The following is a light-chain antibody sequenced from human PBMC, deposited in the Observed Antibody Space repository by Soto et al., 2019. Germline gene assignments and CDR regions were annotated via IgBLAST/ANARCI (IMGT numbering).Light chain of an antibody. J-gene: IGLJ1*01. CDR1: SSNIGAGYD. CDR2: GNS. Sequence: QSVLTQPPSVSGAPGQRVTISCTGSSSNIGAGYDVHWYQQLPGTAPKLLIYGNSNRPSGVPDRFSGSKSGTSASLAITGLQAEDEADYYCQSYDRSQSGPYVFGTGTKPTVL. V-gene: IGLV1-40*01. CDR3: QSYDRSQSGPYV.